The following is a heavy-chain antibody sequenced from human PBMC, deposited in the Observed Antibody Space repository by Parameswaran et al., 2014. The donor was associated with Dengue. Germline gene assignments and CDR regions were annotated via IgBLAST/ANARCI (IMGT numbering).Heavy chain of an antibody. CDR3: AKGEVVMDV. Sequence: VRQMPGKGLEWVSAISGSGGSTYYADSVKGRFTISRDNSKNTLYLQMNSLRAEDTAVYYCAKGEVVMDVWGQGTTVTVSS. V-gene: IGHV3-23*01. J-gene: IGHJ6*02. D-gene: IGHD2-15*01. CDR2: ISGSGGST.